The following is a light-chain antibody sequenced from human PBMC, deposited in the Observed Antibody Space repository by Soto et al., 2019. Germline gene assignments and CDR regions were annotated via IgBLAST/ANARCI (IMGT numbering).Light chain of an antibody. Sequence: EIVLTQSPGTLSLSPGERATLSCRASQSISSSYLAWYQQKAGQAPRLLIYGASSRATGIPDRFSGRGSGTDFALTISRLAPEAFAVYYCQQYAKGFTFGPGTKVDIK. V-gene: IGKV3-20*01. CDR2: GAS. CDR3: QQYAKGFT. CDR1: QSISSSY. J-gene: IGKJ3*01.